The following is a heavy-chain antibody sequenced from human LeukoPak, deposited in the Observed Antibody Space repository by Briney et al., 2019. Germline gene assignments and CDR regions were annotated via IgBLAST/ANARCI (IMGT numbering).Heavy chain of an antibody. J-gene: IGHJ4*02. Sequence: GGSLRLSCAASGFTFSDYTMNWVRQAPGKGLEWVSSIGSVTTYIYYADSVKGRFTISRDNAKNSLSLQMNSLRAEDMAVYYCARAIAVAGPYYFDYWGQGTLVTVSS. CDR2: IGSVTTYI. V-gene: IGHV3-21*01. CDR3: ARAIAVAGPYYFDY. CDR1: GFTFSDYT. D-gene: IGHD6-19*01.